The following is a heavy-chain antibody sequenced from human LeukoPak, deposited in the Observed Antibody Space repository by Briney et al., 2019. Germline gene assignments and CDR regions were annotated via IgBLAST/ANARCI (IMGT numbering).Heavy chain of an antibody. J-gene: IGHJ4*02. Sequence: SKTLSLTCTVSGGSISSSSYYWGWIRQPPGKGLEWIGSIYYSGSTYYNPSLKSRVTISVDTSKNQFSLKLSSVTAADTAVCYCARRLRGYSYGIDYWGQGTLVTVSS. CDR2: IYYSGST. CDR1: GGSISSSSYY. D-gene: IGHD5-18*01. CDR3: ARRLRGYSYGIDY. V-gene: IGHV4-39*01.